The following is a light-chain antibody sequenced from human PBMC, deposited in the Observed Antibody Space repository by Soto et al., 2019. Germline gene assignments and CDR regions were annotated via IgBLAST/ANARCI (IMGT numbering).Light chain of an antibody. CDR3: QQYRGWPRT. J-gene: IGKJ1*01. CDR1: QSVDIN. CDR2: GAS. V-gene: IGKV3-15*01. Sequence: EIMLTQSPVTLSVSPGERVTLSCRASQSVDINLAWYQQKPGQAPRLLIYGASTRATDMSGTFSGRGSGTEFTLTINNLRPEDFAVYYCQQYRGWPRTFGQGTKVEIK.